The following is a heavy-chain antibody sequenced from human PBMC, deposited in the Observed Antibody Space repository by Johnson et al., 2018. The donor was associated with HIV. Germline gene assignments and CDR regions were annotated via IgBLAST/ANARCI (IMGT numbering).Heavy chain of an antibody. CDR1: GFTFSDYY. CDR3: ARVRGYSYGAHAFHF. V-gene: IGHV3-11*04. CDR2: ISSSGSTI. Sequence: QVQLVESGGGLVKPGGSLRLSCAASGFTFSDYYMSWIRQAPGKGLEWVSYISSSGSTIYYAASVKGRFPISRDNSKNTLYLQMNSLRAEDTAVYYCARVRGYSYGAHAFHFWGLGTVVTVSS. J-gene: IGHJ3*01. D-gene: IGHD5-18*01.